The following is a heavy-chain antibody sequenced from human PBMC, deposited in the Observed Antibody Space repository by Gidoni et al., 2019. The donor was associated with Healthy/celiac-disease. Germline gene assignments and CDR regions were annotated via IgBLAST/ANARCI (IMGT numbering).Heavy chain of an antibody. CDR1: GGSISSSSYY. CDR2: IYYSGST. J-gene: IGHJ6*02. V-gene: IGHV4-39*07. Sequence: QLQLQESGPGLVKPSETLSLTCTVSGGSISSSSYYWGWIRQPPGKGLERIGSIYYSGSTYYNPSLKSRVTISVDTSKNQFSLKLSSVTAADTAVYYCARSMRVGATTLLGYYYGMDVWGQGTTVTVSS. CDR3: ARSMRVGATTLLGYYYGMDV. D-gene: IGHD1-26*01.